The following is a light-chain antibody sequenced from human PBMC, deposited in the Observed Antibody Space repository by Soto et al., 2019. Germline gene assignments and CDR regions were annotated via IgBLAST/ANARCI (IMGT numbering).Light chain of an antibody. CDR1: SSDVGSYNL. Sequence: QPVLTQPASVSGSPGQSITISCTGTSSDVGSYNLVSWYQQHPGKAPKLMIYEVSKRPSGVSNRFSGSKSGNTASLTISGLQAEDEAVYYCCSYAGSSTLYVFGTGTKVTVL. J-gene: IGLJ1*01. V-gene: IGLV2-23*02. CDR2: EVS. CDR3: CSYAGSSTLYV.